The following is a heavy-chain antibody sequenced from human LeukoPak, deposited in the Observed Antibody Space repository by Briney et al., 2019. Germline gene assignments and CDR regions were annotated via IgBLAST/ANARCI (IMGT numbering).Heavy chain of an antibody. J-gene: IGHJ4*02. CDR3: AKAAAGTTVFDY. Sequence: GESLKISCAASGFTFSSYGMHWVRQAPGKGLEWVAFIRYDGSNKYYADSVKGRFTISRDNSKNTLYLQMNSLRAEDTAVYYCAKAAAGTTVFDYWGQGTLVTVSS. D-gene: IGHD6-13*01. CDR2: IRYDGSNK. CDR1: GFTFSSYG. V-gene: IGHV3-30*02.